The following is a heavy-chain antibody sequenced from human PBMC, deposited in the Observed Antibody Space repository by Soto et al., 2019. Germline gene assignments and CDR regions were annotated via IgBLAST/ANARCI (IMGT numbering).Heavy chain of an antibody. CDR2: IKQDGSEK. V-gene: IGHV3-7*01. CDR3: ARDRGGDYPDY. CDR1: GFTFSSYW. D-gene: IGHD4-17*01. J-gene: IGHJ4*02. Sequence: EVQLVESGGGLVQPGGSLRLSCAASGFTFSSYWMSWVRQAPGKGLEWVANIKQDGSEKYYVDSVKGRFTISRDNAKHSLYLQMNSLRAEDTAVYYCARDRGGDYPDYWGQGTLVTVSS.